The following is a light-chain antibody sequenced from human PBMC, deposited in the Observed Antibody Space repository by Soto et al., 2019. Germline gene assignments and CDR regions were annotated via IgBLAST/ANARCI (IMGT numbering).Light chain of an antibody. CDR1: QTISKN. CDR2: GAS. Sequence: ERMMTQSPATLSLSPGETATLSCRASQTISKNLAWYQQKPGQAPRLLIYGASTRATGIPARFSGSGSGTDFTLTISRLEPEDFAVYYCQQYGSSPWTFGQGTKVDIK. V-gene: IGKV3-20*01. CDR3: QQYGSSPWT. J-gene: IGKJ1*01.